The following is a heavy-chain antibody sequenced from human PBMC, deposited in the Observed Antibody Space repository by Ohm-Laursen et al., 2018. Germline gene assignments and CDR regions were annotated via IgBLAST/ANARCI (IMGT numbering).Heavy chain of an antibody. D-gene: IGHD6-13*01. Sequence: SLRLSCTAPGFTFDDYAMHWVRQAPGKGLEWVSGISWNSGSIGYADSVKGRFTISRDDAKNSLYLQMNSLRAEDTALYYCATWSSWADYWGQGTLVTVSS. J-gene: IGHJ4*02. CDR2: ISWNSGSI. CDR1: GFTFDDYA. CDR3: ATWSSWADY. V-gene: IGHV3-9*01.